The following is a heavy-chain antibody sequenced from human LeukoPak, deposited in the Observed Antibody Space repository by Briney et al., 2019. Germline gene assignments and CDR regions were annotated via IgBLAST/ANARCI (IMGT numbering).Heavy chain of an antibody. D-gene: IGHD4-17*01. CDR1: GAPLNNYY. V-gene: IGHV4-59*08. J-gene: IGHJ5*02. CDR2: VAYSGST. CDR3: AMQVGIYGDYNNWFDP. Sequence: PSETLSLTCTVSGAPLNNYYWNWVRQPPGKELEWIGNVAYSGSTRYNPSLKSRATMSLDSSKNQFSLRLTSVTAADMAVYYCAMQVGIYGDYNNWFDPWGQGARVTVFS.